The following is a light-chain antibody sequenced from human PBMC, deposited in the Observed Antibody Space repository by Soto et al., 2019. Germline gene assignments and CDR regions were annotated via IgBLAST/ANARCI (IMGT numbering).Light chain of an antibody. J-gene: IGKJ4*01. V-gene: IGKV1-5*03. CDR1: ETLRGW. Sequence: DIQMTQSPSSLSGSVGDRVTITCRASETLRGWLAWYQQKPGTAPRLLIFKASILNSGVSSRFSGSGYATDFTLTIRNLQPDDCATYYCQHYNGYPITFGGGPRWIS. CDR3: QHYNGYPIT. CDR2: KAS.